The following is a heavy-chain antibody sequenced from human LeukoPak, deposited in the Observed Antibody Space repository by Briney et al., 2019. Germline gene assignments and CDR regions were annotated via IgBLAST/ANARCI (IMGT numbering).Heavy chain of an antibody. CDR3: ARLRWYFDY. D-gene: IGHD4-17*01. CDR2: INHSGST. Sequence: PSETLSLTCAVYGGSFSGYYWSWIRQPPGKGLEWIGEINHSGSTNYNPSLKSRVTISVDTSKNQFSLKLSSVTAADTAVCYCARLRWYFDYWGQGTLVTVSS. J-gene: IGHJ4*02. CDR1: GGSFSGYY. V-gene: IGHV4-34*01.